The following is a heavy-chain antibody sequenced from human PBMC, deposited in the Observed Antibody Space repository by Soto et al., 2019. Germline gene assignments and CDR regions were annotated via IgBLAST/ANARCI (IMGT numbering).Heavy chain of an antibody. CDR2: ISAYNGNT. V-gene: IGHV1-18*04. D-gene: IGHD3-3*01. J-gene: IGHJ5*02. CDR1: GYTFTSYG. Sequence: GASVKVSCKASGYTFTSYGISWVRQAPGQGLEWMGWISAYNGNTNYAQKLQGRVTMTTDTSTSTAYMELNSLRAEDTAVYYCAKSAEKILEWTNWFDPWGQGTLVTVSS. CDR3: AKSAEKILEWTNWFDP.